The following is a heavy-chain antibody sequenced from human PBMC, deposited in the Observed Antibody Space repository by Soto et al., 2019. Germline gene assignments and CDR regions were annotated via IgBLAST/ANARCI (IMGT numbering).Heavy chain of an antibody. CDR2: IYPGDSHT. Sequence: VESLTICCKVSGYSFTSYWIGWVLQMPGKDLEWMGIIYPGDSHTRYSPSFQGQVTISADKSISTAYLQWSSLKASDTAMYYCARHHIVQLLMDVWGQGTPVTVSS. CDR1: GYSFTSYW. J-gene: IGHJ6*01. V-gene: IGHV5-51*01. D-gene: IGHD2-8*01. CDR3: ARHHIVQLLMDV.